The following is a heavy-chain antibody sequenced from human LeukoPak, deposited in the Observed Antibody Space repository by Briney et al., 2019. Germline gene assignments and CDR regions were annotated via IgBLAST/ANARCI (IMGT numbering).Heavy chain of an antibody. V-gene: IGHV3-48*03. Sequence: SGGSLRLSCAASGFTFSSYEMNWVRQAPGKGLEWVSYISSSDSTIYYADFVKGRFTISRDNAKNSLYLQMNSLTAEDTAIYYCARDSCISWYYCDFWGQGTLVTVSS. D-gene: IGHD6-13*01. CDR2: ISSSDSTI. J-gene: IGHJ4*02. CDR1: GFTFSSYE. CDR3: ARDSCISWYYCDF.